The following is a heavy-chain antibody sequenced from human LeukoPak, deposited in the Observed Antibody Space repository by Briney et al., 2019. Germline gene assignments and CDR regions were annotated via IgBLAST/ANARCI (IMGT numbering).Heavy chain of an antibody. CDR1: GFAFSSYS. J-gene: IGHJ4*02. V-gene: IGHV3-48*01. CDR3: ARSGSWIDY. D-gene: IGHD6-13*01. CDR2: ISSSSSTI. Sequence: GGSLRLSCAASGFAFSSYSMNWVRQAPGKGLEWVSYISSSSSTIYYADSVQGRFPISRDNAKNSLYLQMNSLRAEDTAVYYCARSGSWIDYWGQGTLVTVSS.